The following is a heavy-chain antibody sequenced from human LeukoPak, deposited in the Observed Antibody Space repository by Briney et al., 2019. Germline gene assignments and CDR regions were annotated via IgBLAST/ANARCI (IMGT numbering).Heavy chain of an antibody. Sequence: PGRSLRLSCAASGFTFSNYGMHWVRQAPGKGLEWVTIISHDGSNQYYVDPVKGRFTISRDNSKNTLYLQMNSLRAEDTAISYCAKDGSSWYNPIYYYGMDVWGQGTTVTVSS. J-gene: IGHJ6*02. D-gene: IGHD6-13*01. CDR1: GFTFSNYG. V-gene: IGHV3-30*18. CDR2: ISHDGSNQ. CDR3: AKDGSSWYNPIYYYGMDV.